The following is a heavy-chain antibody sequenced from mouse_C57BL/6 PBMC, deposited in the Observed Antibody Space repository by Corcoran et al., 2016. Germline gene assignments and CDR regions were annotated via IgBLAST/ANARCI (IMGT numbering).Heavy chain of an antibody. D-gene: IGHD3-1*01. CDR1: GYTFTDYY. J-gene: IGHJ2*01. CDR2: INPNNGGT. CDR3: ARWKRATPFDY. Sequence: EVQLQQSGPELVKPGASVKISCKASGYTFTDYYMNWVKQSHGKSLEWIGDINPNNGGTSYNQKFKGKATLTVDKSSSTAYMELRSLTSEDSAVYYCARWKRATPFDYWGQGTTLTVSS. V-gene: IGHV1-26*01.